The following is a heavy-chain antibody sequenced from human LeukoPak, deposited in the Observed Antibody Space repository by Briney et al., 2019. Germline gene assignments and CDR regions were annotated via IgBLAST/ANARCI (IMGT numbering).Heavy chain of an antibody. D-gene: IGHD2-21*02. V-gene: IGHV1-2*02. CDR3: AREYCGGDCYSFDY. Sequence: ASVKVSCKASGYTFIAYYMHWVRQAPGQGLEWMGWINPNSGGTNYAQKFQGRVTMTRDTSISTAYMELSRLRSDDTAVYYCAREYCGGDCYSFDYWGQGTLVTVSS. CDR1: GYTFIAYY. J-gene: IGHJ4*02. CDR2: INPNSGGT.